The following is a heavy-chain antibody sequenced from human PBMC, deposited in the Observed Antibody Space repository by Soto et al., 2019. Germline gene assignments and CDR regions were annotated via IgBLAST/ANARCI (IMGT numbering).Heavy chain of an antibody. CDR3: ARWDYDVLSGYSYDY. CDR2: IIPMIGRT. J-gene: IGHJ4*02. CDR1: GGTFNNYG. D-gene: IGHD3-9*01. Sequence: QVQLVQSGAEVKKPGSSVKVSCKASGGTFNNYGMGWVRQAPGQGLDWMGGIIPMIGRTNYAQKFQGRLTLTADASRSTAYMELRSLRSDDTDVYYCARWDYDVLSGYSYDYWGQGTLVTVSS. V-gene: IGHV1-69*01.